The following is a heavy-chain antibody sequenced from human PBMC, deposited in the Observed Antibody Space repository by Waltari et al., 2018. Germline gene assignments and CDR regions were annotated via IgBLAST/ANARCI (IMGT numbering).Heavy chain of an antibody. J-gene: IGHJ4*02. CDR1: GFTFSGSA. V-gene: IGHV3-73*02. Sequence: EVQLVESGGGLVQPGGSLKLSCAASGFTFSGSAMHWVRQASGKGLEWVGRIRSKANSDATAYAASVKGRFTISRDDSKNTAYLQMNSLKTEDTAVYYCTRQGSSSRPFDYWGQGTLVTVSS. D-gene: IGHD6-6*01. CDR3: TRQGSSSRPFDY. CDR2: IRSKANSDAT.